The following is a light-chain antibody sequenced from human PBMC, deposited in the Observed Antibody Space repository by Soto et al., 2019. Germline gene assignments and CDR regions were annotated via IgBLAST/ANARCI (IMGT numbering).Light chain of an antibody. J-gene: IGKJ4*01. CDR3: QQYGSSST. CDR1: QSVSSSY. V-gene: IGKV3-20*01. CDR2: GAS. Sequence: EIVLTQSPGTLSLSPGERATLSCRASQSVSSSYLAWYQQKPGQAPRLLIYGASSRATGIPDRFSGSGSGTDFTLTISRLEPEDFAVCYCQQYGSSSTFGGGTKVDIK.